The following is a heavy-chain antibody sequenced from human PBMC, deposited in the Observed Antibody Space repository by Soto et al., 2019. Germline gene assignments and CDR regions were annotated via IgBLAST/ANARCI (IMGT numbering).Heavy chain of an antibody. CDR3: ARHKVYYYGMDV. J-gene: IGHJ6*02. V-gene: IGHV3-23*01. CDR2: ISGSGDST. CDR1: GFTFGGHA. Sequence: GGSLRLSCAASGFTFGGHAMSWVRQAAGKGLGWVSTISGSGDSTYYADSLKGRITISRANSDYTLYLQINSLRPEDTALYFCARHKVYYYGMDVWGQGTTVTVS.